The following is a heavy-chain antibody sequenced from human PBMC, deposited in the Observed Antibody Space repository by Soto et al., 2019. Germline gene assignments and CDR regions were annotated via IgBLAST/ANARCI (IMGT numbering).Heavy chain of an antibody. J-gene: IGHJ3*02. CDR2: IWYDGSNK. D-gene: IGHD6-6*01. CDR3: ARADSSSSAFDI. Sequence: QVQLVESGGGVVQPGRSLRLSCAASGFTFSSYGMHWVRQAPGKGLEWVAVIWYDGSNKYYADSVKGRFTISRDNSKNTLYLQMNSLRAEDTAVYYCARADSSSSAFDIWGQGTMVTGSS. CDR1: GFTFSSYG. V-gene: IGHV3-33*01.